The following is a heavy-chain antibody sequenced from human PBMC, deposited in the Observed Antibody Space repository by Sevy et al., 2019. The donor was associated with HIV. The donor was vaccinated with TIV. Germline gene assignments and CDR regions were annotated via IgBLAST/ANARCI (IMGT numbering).Heavy chain of an antibody. V-gene: IGHV3-30-3*01. CDR1: GFTFNFFS. CDR2: ISFDGSNE. J-gene: IGHJ1*01. CDR3: ALERLSSAVAEYFHN. D-gene: IGHD1-1*01. Sequence: GGSLRLSCAASGFTFNFFSMHWVRQAPGKGLEWVATISFDGSNEHYADSVKGRFTISRDNSKNSLFLQMSSLRADDSAVYYCALERLSSAVAEYFHNWGQGTLVTVSS.